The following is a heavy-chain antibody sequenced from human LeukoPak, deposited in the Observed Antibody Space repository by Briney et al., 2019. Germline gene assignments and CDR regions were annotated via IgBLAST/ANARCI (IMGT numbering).Heavy chain of an antibody. D-gene: IGHD3-22*01. V-gene: IGHV3-30*01. CDR2: ISYDGSNK. CDR3: AGDYYDSSGYYYHWFDP. CDR1: GFTFSSYA. J-gene: IGHJ5*02. Sequence: GRSLRLSCAASGFTFSSYAMHWVRQAPGKGLEWVAVISYDGSNKYYADSVKGRFTISRDNSKNTLYLQMNSLRAEDTAVYYCAGDYYDSSGYYYHWFDPWGQETLVTVSS.